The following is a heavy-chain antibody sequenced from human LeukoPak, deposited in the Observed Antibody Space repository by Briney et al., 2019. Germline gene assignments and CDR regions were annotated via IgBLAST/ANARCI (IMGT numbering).Heavy chain of an antibody. CDR1: GYSISSGYY. D-gene: IGHD5-24*01. CDR2: IYHSGST. Sequence: SETLSLTCTVSGYSISSGYYWGWIRQPPGKGLEWIGYIYHSGSTYYNPSLKSRVTISVDRSKNQFSLKLSSVTAADTAVYYCARAEMATIDYWGQGTLVTVSS. CDR3: ARAEMATIDY. J-gene: IGHJ4*02. V-gene: IGHV4-38-2*02.